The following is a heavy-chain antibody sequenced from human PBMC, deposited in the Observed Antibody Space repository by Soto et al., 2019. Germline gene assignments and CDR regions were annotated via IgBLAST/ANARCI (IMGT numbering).Heavy chain of an antibody. V-gene: IGHV1-8*01. D-gene: IGHD3-3*02. CDR2: MNPARGNT. Sequence: QVQLVQSGAEVKKPGDSVKVSCKASGDTFNTNDFNWVRQATGQGLEWMGCMNPARGNTGFAQKFQGRVSLTMDTSTSIAYMELSSLTSEDTAMYYCTRGISDSWGQGTLVTVSS. CDR1: GDTFNTND. CDR3: TRGISDS. J-gene: IGHJ4*02.